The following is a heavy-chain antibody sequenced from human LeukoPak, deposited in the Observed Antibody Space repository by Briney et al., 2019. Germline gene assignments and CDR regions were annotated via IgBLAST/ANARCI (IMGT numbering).Heavy chain of an antibody. CDR2: ISSSSSYI. CDR3: ARLIAVAATADFDY. D-gene: IGHD6-19*01. Sequence: GGSLRLSCAASGFTLSSYSMNWVRQAPGKGLDWVSSISSSSSYIYYADSVKGRFTISRDNAKNSLYLQMNSLRAEDTAVYYCARLIAVAATADFDYWGQGTLVTVSS. V-gene: IGHV3-21*01. J-gene: IGHJ4*02. CDR1: GFTLSSYS.